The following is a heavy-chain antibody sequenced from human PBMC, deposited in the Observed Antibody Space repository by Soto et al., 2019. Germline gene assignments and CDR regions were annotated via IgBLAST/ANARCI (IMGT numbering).Heavy chain of an antibody. J-gene: IGHJ6*03. D-gene: IGHD3-3*01. V-gene: IGHV4-59*01. Sequence: QVQLQESGPGLVKPSETLSLTCTVSGGSLSRYFWSWIRQPPGKGLEWIGYIYYSGSTNYNPSLKGLVTISVDTSNNQFSLNLRSATAADTAVYYCAREAVKDDFWSGYYSPYYYYYLDVWGKGTTVTVSS. CDR3: AREAVKDDFWSGYYSPYYYYYLDV. CDR1: GGSLSRYF. CDR2: IYYSGST.